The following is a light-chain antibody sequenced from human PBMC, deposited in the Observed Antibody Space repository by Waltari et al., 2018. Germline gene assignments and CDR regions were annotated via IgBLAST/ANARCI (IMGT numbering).Light chain of an antibody. V-gene: IGKV3-15*01. Sequence: EIVMTQFPATLSVSPGEGATLSCRASQSVSGKLAWYQQKPGQPPRLLIYGGTTRAPGVPARFSGRGYWTDFSLTISSLQSEDLAVYYCQQYDDWPMYTFGQGTKLEI. J-gene: IGKJ2*01. CDR3: QQYDDWPMYT. CDR1: QSVSGK. CDR2: GGT.